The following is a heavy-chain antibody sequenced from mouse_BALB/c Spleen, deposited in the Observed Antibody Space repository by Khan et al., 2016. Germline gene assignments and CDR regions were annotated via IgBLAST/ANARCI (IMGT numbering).Heavy chain of an antibody. J-gene: IGHJ2*01. CDR2: LWSGGST. CDR3: ARSPYGSTYFDY. V-gene: IGHV2-2*02. Sequence: QVQLKESGPGLVQPSQSLSITCTVSGFSLTSYGVHWVRQSPGKGLEWLGVLWSGGSTDYNAAFISRLSISKDNSKSQVFFKMNSLQANDTAIYYCARSPYGSTYFDYWGQGTTLTVSS. CDR1: GFSLTSYG. D-gene: IGHD1-1*01.